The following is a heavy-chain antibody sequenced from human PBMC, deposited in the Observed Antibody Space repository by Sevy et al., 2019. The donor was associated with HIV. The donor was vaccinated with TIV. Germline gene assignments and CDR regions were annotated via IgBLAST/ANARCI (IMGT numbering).Heavy chain of an antibody. CDR3: AKGRGFGSGEYGGKHYFDY. V-gene: IGHV3-23*01. Sequence: GGSLRLSCAASGFTFSSNAMSWVHQAPGKGLEWVSAIGGSGGSTYYADSVKGRFTISRDNSKNTLYLQMNSLRAEDSAEYYCAKGRGFGSGEYGGKHYFDYWGQGTLVTVSS. D-gene: IGHD4-17*01. J-gene: IGHJ4*02. CDR1: GFTFSSNA. CDR2: IGGSGGST.